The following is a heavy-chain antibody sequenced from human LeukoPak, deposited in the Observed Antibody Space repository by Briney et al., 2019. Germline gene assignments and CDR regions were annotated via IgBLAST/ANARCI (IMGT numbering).Heavy chain of an antibody. V-gene: IGHV4-59*08. J-gene: IGHJ6*02. D-gene: IGHD2-2*01. Sequence: SETLSLTCTVSSGSISSYYWSWIRQPPRKGLEWIGYIFSGGITNYNPSLKSRTTISLDTSESQFSLTVTSVTAADTAVYYCARGVCTSSYCYAGDYGLDVWGQGTTVTVSS. CDR1: SGSISSYY. CDR2: IFSGGIT. CDR3: ARGVCTSSYCYAGDYGLDV.